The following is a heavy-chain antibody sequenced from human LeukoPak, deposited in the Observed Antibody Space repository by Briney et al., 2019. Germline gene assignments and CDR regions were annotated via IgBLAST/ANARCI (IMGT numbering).Heavy chain of an antibody. D-gene: IGHD5-18*01. Sequence: GESLKISCKGSGYSFTSYWICWVRQMPGKGLECMGIIYPGDSDTRYSPSFQGQVTISADKSISTAYLQWSSLKASDTAMYYCARMDTAMVYNWFDLWGQGTLVTVSS. CDR2: IYPGDSDT. CDR3: ARMDTAMVYNWFDL. CDR1: GYSFTSYW. J-gene: IGHJ5*02. V-gene: IGHV5-51*01.